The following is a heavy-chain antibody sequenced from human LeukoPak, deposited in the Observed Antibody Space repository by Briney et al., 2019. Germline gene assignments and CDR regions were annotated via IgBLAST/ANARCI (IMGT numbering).Heavy chain of an antibody. Sequence: PGGSLRLSCAASGFTFSSYEMNWVRQAPGKGLEWVSYISSSGSTIYYADSVKGRFTISRDNAKNSLYLQMNSLRAEDTAVYYCAREDRVYYDSEPHWYFDLWGRGTLVTVSS. CDR2: ISSSGSTI. D-gene: IGHD3-22*01. J-gene: IGHJ2*01. CDR1: GFTFSSYE. V-gene: IGHV3-48*03. CDR3: AREDRVYYDSEPHWYFDL.